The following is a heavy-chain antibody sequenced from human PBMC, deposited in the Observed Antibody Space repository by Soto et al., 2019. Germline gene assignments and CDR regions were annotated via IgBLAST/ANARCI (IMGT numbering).Heavy chain of an antibody. CDR3: ARGSDYYYYGMDV. CDR2: IYYSGST. CDR1: GGSVSSGSYY. J-gene: IGHJ6*02. V-gene: IGHV4-61*01. D-gene: IGHD3-10*01. Sequence: PSETLSLTCTVSGGSVSSGSYYWSWIRQPPGKGLEWIGYIYYSGSTNYNPSLKSRVTISVDTSKNQFSLKLSSVTAADTAVYYCARGSDYYYYGMDVWGQGTTVTVSS.